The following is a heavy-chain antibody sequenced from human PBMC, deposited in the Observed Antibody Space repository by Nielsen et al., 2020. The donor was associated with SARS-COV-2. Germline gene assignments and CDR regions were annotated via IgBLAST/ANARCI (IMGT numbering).Heavy chain of an antibody. D-gene: IGHD3-10*01. V-gene: IGHV3-30*04. CDR2: ISHDGTKK. J-gene: IGHJ4*02. CDR1: GFPFSSYS. CDR3: GAGYGPGTAGF. Sequence: GESLKISCAASGFPFSSYSMHWVRQAPGKGLEWVASISHDGTKKYYVASVKGRLTISRDNSKNTLYVQLNSLRAEDTAVYYCGAGYGPGTAGFWGQGTLVTVSS.